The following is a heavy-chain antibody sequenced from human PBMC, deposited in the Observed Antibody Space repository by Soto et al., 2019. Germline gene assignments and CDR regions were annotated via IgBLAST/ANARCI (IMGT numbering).Heavy chain of an antibody. CDR3: ASERVQQVHYFDD. D-gene: IGHD6-13*01. V-gene: IGHV6-1*01. Sequence: SQTLSLTCAISGDSVSSNSATWNWIRPSPSRGLEWLGRTYYRSKWYNDYAQSVKSRITINPDTSNNQFSLQLNSVTPEDTAVYYCASERVQQVHYFDDWGQGALVTVSS. CDR1: GDSVSSNSAT. CDR2: TYYRSKWYN. J-gene: IGHJ4*02.